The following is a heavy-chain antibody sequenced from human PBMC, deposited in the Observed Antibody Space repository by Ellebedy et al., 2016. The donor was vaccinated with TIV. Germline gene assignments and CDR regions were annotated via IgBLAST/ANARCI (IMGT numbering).Heavy chain of an antibody. CDR2: IYPGDSDT. CDR1: GYSFTSYW. J-gene: IGHJ2*01. D-gene: IGHD3-22*01. V-gene: IGHV5-51*01. CDR3: ARPYYDSSGPNWYFDL. Sequence: GESLKISXKGSGYSFTSYWIGWVRQMPGKGLEWMGIIYPGDSDTRYSPSFQGQVTISADKSISTAYLQWSSLKASDTAMYYCARPYYDSSGPNWYFDLWGRGTLVTVSS.